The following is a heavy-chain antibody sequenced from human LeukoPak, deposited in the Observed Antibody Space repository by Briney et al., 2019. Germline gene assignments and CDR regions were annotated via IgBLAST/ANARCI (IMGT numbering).Heavy chain of an antibody. D-gene: IGHD4-17*01. CDR2: IYYSGST. J-gene: IGHJ4*02. Sequence: PSEILSLTCTVSGGSISSYYWSWIRQPPGKGLEWIGYIYYSGSTNYNPSLKSRVTISVDTSKNQFSLKPSSVTAADTAVYYCARYGLFDYWGQGTLVTVSS. CDR1: GGSISSYY. CDR3: ARYGLFDY. V-gene: IGHV4-59*08.